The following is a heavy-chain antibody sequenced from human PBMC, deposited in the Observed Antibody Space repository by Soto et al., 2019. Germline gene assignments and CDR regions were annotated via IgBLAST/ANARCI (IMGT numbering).Heavy chain of an antibody. CDR2: IYYTGTT. D-gene: IGHD1-1*01. Sequence: SETLSLTCTVSGASISSNSYFWGWIRQPPGKGLEWIGSIYYTGTTYYNPSLRSRVSISVDTSKNQFSLKLSSVSAADTAVYYCARHPVHLTPSHFDFWGQGSLVT. CDR1: GASISSNSYF. J-gene: IGHJ4*02. V-gene: IGHV4-39*01. CDR3: ARHPVHLTPSHFDF.